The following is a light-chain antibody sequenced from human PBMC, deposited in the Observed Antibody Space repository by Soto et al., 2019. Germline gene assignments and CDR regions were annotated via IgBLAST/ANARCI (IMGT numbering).Light chain of an antibody. Sequence: DLQLTQSPSSLSAHVGVRVNITCRAGQSVTNYLNWYRQKQDKAPELLIYAASRLQSGVSSRFSGSQSGTDFPLAISSLQPADFATYYCQQGYNVPWTFGQGTKVEIK. J-gene: IGKJ1*01. CDR1: QSVTNY. V-gene: IGKV1-39*01. CDR2: AAS. CDR3: QQGYNVPWT.